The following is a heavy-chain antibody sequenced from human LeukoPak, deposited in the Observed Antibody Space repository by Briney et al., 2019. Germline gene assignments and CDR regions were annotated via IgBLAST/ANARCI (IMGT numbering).Heavy chain of an antibody. J-gene: IGHJ4*02. CDR2: IYYSGST. CDR1: GGSISSYY. Sequence: SETLSLTCTVSGGSISSYYWSWIRQPPGKGLEWVGYIYYSGSTNYNPSLKSRVTISVDTSKNQFSLKLSSVTAADTAVYYCARASSGYVYFDYWGQGTLVTVSS. V-gene: IGHV4-59*01. D-gene: IGHD3-22*01. CDR3: ARASSGYVYFDY.